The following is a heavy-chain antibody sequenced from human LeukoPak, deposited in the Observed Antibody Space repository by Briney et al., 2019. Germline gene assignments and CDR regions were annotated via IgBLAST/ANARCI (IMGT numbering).Heavy chain of an antibody. CDR3: ARGPSTRVDV. V-gene: IGHV3-7*01. CDR2: IKQDGTEK. Sequence: GGSLRLSCAASGFTLSTYWMSWVRQAPGKGLEWVANIKQDGTEKYYVDSVKGRFTISRDNAKNSLSLQMNSLRAEDTAVYYCARGPSTRVDVWGQGTTVTVSS. CDR1: GFTLSTYW. J-gene: IGHJ6*02.